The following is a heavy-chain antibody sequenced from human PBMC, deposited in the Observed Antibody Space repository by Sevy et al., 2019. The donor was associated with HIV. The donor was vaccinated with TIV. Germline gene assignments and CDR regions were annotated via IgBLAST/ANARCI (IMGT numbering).Heavy chain of an antibody. CDR2: IRSKANSYAT. CDR1: GFTFSGSD. CDR3: KTGTNTYYYGMDV. D-gene: IGHD1-7*01. V-gene: IGHV3-73*01. Sequence: GGSLRLSCAASGFTFSGSDMHWVRQASGKGLEWVGRIRSKANSYATAYAASVKGRFTISRDDSKNTAYLQMNSLKTEDTAVYYCKTGTNTYYYGMDVWGQGTTVTVSS. J-gene: IGHJ6*02.